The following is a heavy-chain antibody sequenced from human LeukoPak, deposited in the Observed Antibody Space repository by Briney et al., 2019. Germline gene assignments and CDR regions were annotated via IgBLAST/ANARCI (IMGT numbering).Heavy chain of an antibody. D-gene: IGHD3-22*01. V-gene: IGHV1-3*01. CDR3: ATVEYYYDSSGYYPRY. CDR2: INAGNGNT. J-gene: IGHJ4*02. CDR1: GYTFTSYA. Sequence: ASVKVSCKASGYTFTSYAMHWVRQAPGQRLEWMGWINAGNGNTKYSQKFQGRVTITRDTSADTAYMELSSLRSEDTAVYYCATVEYYYDSSGYYPRYWGQGTLVTVSS.